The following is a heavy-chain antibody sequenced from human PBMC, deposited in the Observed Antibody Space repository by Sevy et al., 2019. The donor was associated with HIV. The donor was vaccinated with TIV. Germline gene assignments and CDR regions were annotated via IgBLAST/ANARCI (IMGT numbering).Heavy chain of an antibody. Sequence: GGSLRLSCAASGFTLRNYWMHWVRQAPGEGLVWVSPSNTDGSDTSYADSVRGRFTISRDNAKNTLYLQMNSLRAEDTAVYYCTRDRLLSGMDVWGQGTTVTVSS. CDR2: SNTDGSDT. D-gene: IGHD2-15*01. V-gene: IGHV3-74*01. J-gene: IGHJ6*02. CDR1: GFTLRNYW. CDR3: TRDRLLSGMDV.